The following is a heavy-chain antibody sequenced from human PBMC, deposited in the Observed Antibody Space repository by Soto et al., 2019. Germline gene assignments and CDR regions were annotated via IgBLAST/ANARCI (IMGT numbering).Heavy chain of an antibody. D-gene: IGHD3-3*01. J-gene: IGHJ6*02. CDR1: GGSISSSNW. CDR2: IYYTGST. Sequence: SETLSLTCVVSGGSISSSNWWSWIRQPPGKGLEWIGQIYYTGSTNYNLSLNSRVTISVDKSQNLFSLRLSPVTAADTAMYFCARVHGTFVEVIKPNYYYGMDVWGQGTMVTVS. V-gene: IGHV4-4*02. CDR3: ARVHGTFVEVIKPNYYYGMDV.